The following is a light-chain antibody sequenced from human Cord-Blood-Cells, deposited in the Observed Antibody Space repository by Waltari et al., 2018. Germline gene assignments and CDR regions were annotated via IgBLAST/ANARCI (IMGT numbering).Light chain of an antibody. V-gene: IGKV1-8*01. Sequence: AIRMTQSPSSFSASTGDRVTITCRASQGISSYLAWYQQKPGKATKLLSYAASPVQSGVPSRFSGSGSGTDFTLTISCLQSEDFATYYCQQYYSYPITFGQGTRLEIK. CDR3: QQYYSYPIT. CDR2: AAS. CDR1: QGISSY. J-gene: IGKJ5*01.